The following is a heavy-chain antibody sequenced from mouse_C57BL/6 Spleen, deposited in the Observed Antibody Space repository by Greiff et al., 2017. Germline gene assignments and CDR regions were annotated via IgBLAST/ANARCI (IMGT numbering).Heavy chain of an antibody. CDR2: IYPGDGDT. CDR3: ARLGNGYYVSYYAMDY. J-gene: IGHJ4*01. Sequence: VQLQQSGAELVKPGASVKISCKASGYAFSSYWMNWVKQRPGKGLEWIGQIYPGDGDTNYNGKFKGKATLTADKSSSTAYMQLSSLTSEDSAVYFCARLGNGYYVSYYAMDYWGQGTSVTVSS. CDR1: GYAFSSYW. D-gene: IGHD2-3*01. V-gene: IGHV1-80*01.